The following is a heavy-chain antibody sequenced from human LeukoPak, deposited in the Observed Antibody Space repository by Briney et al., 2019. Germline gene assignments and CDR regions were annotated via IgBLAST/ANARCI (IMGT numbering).Heavy chain of an antibody. CDR1: GFTFSSYA. V-gene: IGHV3-30-3*01. CDR2: ISYDGSNK. J-gene: IGHJ4*02. CDR3: ARDLYGSSWFSPFDY. D-gene: IGHD6-13*01. Sequence: PGRSLRLSCAASGFTFSSYAMHWVRQAPGKGLEWVAVISYDGSNKYYADSVKGRFTISRDNSKNTLYLQMNSLRAEDTAVYYYARDLYGSSWFSPFDYWGQGTPVTVSS.